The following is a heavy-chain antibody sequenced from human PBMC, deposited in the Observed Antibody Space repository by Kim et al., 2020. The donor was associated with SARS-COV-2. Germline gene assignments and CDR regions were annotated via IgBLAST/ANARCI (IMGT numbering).Heavy chain of an antibody. V-gene: IGHV1-8*01. Sequence: ASVKVSCKASGYTFTSYDINWVRQATGQGLEWMGWMNPNSGNTGYAQKFQGRVTMTRNTSISTAYMELSSLRSEDTAVYYCARVLLWFGDRDVWGQGTTVTVSS. D-gene: IGHD3-10*01. CDR3: ARVLLWFGDRDV. CDR1: GYTFTSYD. CDR2: MNPNSGNT. J-gene: IGHJ6*02.